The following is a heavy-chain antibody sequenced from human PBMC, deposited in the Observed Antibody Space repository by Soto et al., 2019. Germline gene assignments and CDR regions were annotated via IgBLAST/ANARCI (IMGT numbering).Heavy chain of an antibody. D-gene: IGHD3-10*01. CDR1: GFTFSSYG. Sequence: QVQLVESGGGVVQPGRSLRLSCAASGFTFSSYGMHWVRQAPGKGLEWVAVIWYDGSNKYYADSVKGRFTISRDNSKNTLYLQMNSLRAEDTAVYYCARDLRGSGTEYYYYYYGMDVWGQGTTVTVSS. CDR3: ARDLRGSGTEYYYYYYGMDV. V-gene: IGHV3-33*01. CDR2: IWYDGSNK. J-gene: IGHJ6*02.